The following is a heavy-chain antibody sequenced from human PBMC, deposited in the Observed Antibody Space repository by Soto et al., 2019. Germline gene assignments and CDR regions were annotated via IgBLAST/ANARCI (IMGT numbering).Heavy chain of an antibody. CDR1: GYSFTSYW. CDR2: IYPGDSDT. J-gene: IGHJ5*02. D-gene: IGHD6-13*01. Sequence: GESLKISCKGSGYSFTSYWIGWVRQMPGKGLEWMGIIYPGDSDTRYSPSFQGQVTISADKSISTAYLQWSSLKASDTAMYYCARNEAGIEAADWFDPWGQGTLVTVSS. V-gene: IGHV5-51*01. CDR3: ARNEAGIEAADWFDP.